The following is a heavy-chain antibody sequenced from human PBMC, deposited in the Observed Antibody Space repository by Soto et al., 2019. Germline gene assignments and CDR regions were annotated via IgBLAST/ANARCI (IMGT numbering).Heavy chain of an antibody. V-gene: IGHV4-59*08. Sequence: SETLSLTCTVSGGSISSYYWSWIRQPPGKGLEWIGYIYYSGSTNYNPSLKSRVTISVDTSKNQFSLKLSSVTAADTAVYYCARHRYYDIFSYYFDYWGQGTLVTVSS. CDR1: GGSISSYY. J-gene: IGHJ4*02. CDR2: IYYSGST. CDR3: ARHRYYDIFSYYFDY. D-gene: IGHD3-9*01.